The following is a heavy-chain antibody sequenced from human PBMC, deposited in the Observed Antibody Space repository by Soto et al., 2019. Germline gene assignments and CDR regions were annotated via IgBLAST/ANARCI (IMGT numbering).Heavy chain of an antibody. V-gene: IGHV3-11*01. D-gene: IGHD6-19*01. J-gene: IGHJ4*02. CDR2: ISSRASAI. Sequence: GGSLRLSCAAPGLTFSDYYMCWIRQAPGKGLEWVSYISSRASAIYYADSVKGRFTISRDNAKNSLYLQMNSLRAEDTAVYYCARELIAVAGSYFDYWGQGSLVTVSS. CDR3: ARELIAVAGSYFDY. CDR1: GLTFSDYY.